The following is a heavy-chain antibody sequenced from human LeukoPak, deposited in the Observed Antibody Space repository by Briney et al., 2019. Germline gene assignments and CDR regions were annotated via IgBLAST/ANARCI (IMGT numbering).Heavy chain of an antibody. J-gene: IGHJ5*02. CDR3: ARDSSSSSANCFDP. Sequence: PSETLSLTCTVSGGSISSSSYYWGWIRQPPGKGLEWIGSIYYSGSTYYNPSLKSRVTISVDASKNQFSLKLSSATAADTAVYYCARDSSSSSANCFDPSGQGTLVTVSS. CDR2: IYYSGST. V-gene: IGHV4-39*07. D-gene: IGHD6-6*01. CDR1: GGSISSSSYY.